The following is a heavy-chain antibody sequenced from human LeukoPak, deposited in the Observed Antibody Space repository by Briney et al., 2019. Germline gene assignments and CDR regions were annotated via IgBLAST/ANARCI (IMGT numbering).Heavy chain of an antibody. V-gene: IGHV3-23*01. CDR2: ISDSGGTT. CDR3: ARDCSGGSCYPWDWFDP. D-gene: IGHD2-15*01. CDR1: GFTFSSYA. J-gene: IGHJ5*02. Sequence: GGSLRLSCAASGFTFSSYAMSWVRHAPGEGLEWVSAISDSGGTTYYADSVKGRFTISRDNAKNSLYLQMNSLRAEDTAVYYCARDCSGGSCYPWDWFDPWGQGTLVTVSS.